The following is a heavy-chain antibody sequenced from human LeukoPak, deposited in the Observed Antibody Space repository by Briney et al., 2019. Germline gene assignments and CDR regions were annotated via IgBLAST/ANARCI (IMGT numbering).Heavy chain of an antibody. D-gene: IGHD3-3*01. CDR2: ISGSGGST. CDR1: GFTFSSYA. Sequence: GGSLRLSCAASGFTFSSYAMSWVRQAPGKGLEWVSAISGSGGSTYYADSVKGRFTISRDNSKNTLYLQMNSLRAEDTAVYYCAKDGLHYDFWSSSPFDPWGQGTLVTVSS. J-gene: IGHJ5*02. V-gene: IGHV3-23*01. CDR3: AKDGLHYDFWSSSPFDP.